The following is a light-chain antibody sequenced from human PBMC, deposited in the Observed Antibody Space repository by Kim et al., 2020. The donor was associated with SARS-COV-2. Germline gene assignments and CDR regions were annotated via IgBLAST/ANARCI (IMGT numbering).Light chain of an antibody. CDR2: QDS. Sequence: SYELTQPPSVSVSPGQTASITCSGDKLGHKYACWYQQKPGQSPVLVIYQDSKRPSGIPERFSGSNSGNTATLTISGTQAMDEADYYCQAWDSSTASEVFGGGTQLTVL. J-gene: IGLJ2*01. CDR3: QAWDSSTASEV. V-gene: IGLV3-1*01. CDR1: KLGHKY.